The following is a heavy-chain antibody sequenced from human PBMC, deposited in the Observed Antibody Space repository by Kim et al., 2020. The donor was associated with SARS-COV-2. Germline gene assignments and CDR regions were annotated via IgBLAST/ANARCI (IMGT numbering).Heavy chain of an antibody. J-gene: IGHJ4*02. CDR2: IYYSGST. D-gene: IGHD2-15*01. CDR1: GGSISSSSYY. Sequence: SETLSLTCTVSGGSISSSSYYWGWIRQPPGKGLEWIGSIYYSGSTYYNPSLKSRVTISVDTSKNQFSLKLSSVTAADTAVYYCARGYCSGGSCPGNADYWGQGTLVTVSS. CDR3: ARGYCSGGSCPGNADY. V-gene: IGHV4-39*07.